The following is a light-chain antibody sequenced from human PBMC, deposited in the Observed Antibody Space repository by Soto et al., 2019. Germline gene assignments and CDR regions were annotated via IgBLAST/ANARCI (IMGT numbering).Light chain of an antibody. CDR3: ATWISSLSVRV. CDR2: DNN. CDR1: SSDIGNNY. J-gene: IGLJ1*01. V-gene: IGLV1-51*01. Sequence: QSVLTQPPSVSAAPGQKVTISCSGSSSDIGNNYVSWYQQLPGTAPKLLIYDNNKRPSGIPDRFSGSKSGTSATLGLTGLQTGARANYYCATWISSLSVRVSGPGT.